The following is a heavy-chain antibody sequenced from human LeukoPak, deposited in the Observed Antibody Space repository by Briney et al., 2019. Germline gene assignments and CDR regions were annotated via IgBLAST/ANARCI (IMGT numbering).Heavy chain of an antibody. J-gene: IGHJ5*02. CDR2: ISGSGGTT. V-gene: IGHV3-23*01. Sequence: GGSLRLSCAASGFTFSSYAMSWVRQAPGKGLEWVSAISGSGGTTYYADSVKGRFTISRDNSKNTLYLQMNSLRAEDTAVYYCARGKDIVVANWFDPWGQGTLVTVSS. CDR1: GFTFSSYA. CDR3: ARGKDIVVANWFDP. D-gene: IGHD2-2*01.